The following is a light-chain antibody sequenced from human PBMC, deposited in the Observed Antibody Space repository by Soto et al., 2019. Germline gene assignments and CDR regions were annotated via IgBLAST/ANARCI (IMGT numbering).Light chain of an antibody. CDR2: GAS. CDR3: QQYSVWPLT. J-gene: IGKJ4*01. CDR1: QSVSNN. V-gene: IGKV3D-15*01. Sequence: EMVSTQSPATLSVSPGERAALSCRASQSVSNNLAWYQQKPGQPPRLLIFGASTRATGIPARFSGSGSEAEFALTISTLQSEDFAVYYCQQYSVWPLTFGGGTKVDIK.